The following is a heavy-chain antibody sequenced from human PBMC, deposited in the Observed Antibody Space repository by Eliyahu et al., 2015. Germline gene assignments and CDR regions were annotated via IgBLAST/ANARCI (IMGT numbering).Heavy chain of an antibody. V-gene: IGHV3-15*01. CDR1: EFTFSNAW. Sequence: EVQLVESGGGLVRPGGSLRLSCAASEFTFSNAWMSWXRQAPGRGLEWVGRLKSKTDGGTADYAAPVKGRFTISRDDSKNTVYLQMNSLKIEDTGVYYCVRDRHSSGWGYYYYYGMDVWGQGTTVTVSS. D-gene: IGHD6-19*01. CDR2: LKSKTDGGTA. J-gene: IGHJ6*02. CDR3: VRDRHSSGWGYYYYYGMDV.